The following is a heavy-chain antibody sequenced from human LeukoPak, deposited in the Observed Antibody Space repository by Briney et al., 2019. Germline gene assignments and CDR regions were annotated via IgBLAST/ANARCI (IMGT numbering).Heavy chain of an antibody. V-gene: IGHV3-21*01. D-gene: IGHD6-19*01. CDR2: ISSSSSYI. Sequence: PGGSLRLSCAASGFTFSSYSMNWVRQAPGKGLEWVSSISSSSSYIYYADSVKGRFTISRDNAKNSLYLQMNSLRAEDAAVYYCAREGLVGFSSDWGQGTLVTVSS. CDR3: AREGLVGFSSD. J-gene: IGHJ4*02. CDR1: GFTFSSYS.